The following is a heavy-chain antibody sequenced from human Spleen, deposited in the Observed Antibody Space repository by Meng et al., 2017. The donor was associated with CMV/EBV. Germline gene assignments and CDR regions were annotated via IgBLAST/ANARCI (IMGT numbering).Heavy chain of an antibody. Sequence: GGSLRLSCTASRFSFTTAMHWVRQAPGKGLEWVALISHDGRNKKYVKSVKGRFSITRDNSKKILYLEMSSLRAEDTAIYYCASSSSGLSPIDYWGRGTLVTVSS. J-gene: IGHJ4*02. CDR1: RFSFTTA. CDR3: ASSSSGLSPIDY. CDR2: ISHDGRNK. D-gene: IGHD3-10*01. V-gene: IGHV3-30*15.